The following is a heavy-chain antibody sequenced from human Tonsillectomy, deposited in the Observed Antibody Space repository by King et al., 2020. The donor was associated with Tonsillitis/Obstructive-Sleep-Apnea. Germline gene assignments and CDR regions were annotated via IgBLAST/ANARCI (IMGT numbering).Heavy chain of an antibody. CDR3: AREGYCSGGSCSTIFDY. CDR1: GYTFTSYY. CDR2: INPSGGST. Sequence: QLVQSGAEVKKPGASVKVSCKASGYTFTSYYMHWVRQAPGQGLEWMGIINPSGGSTSYAQKFQGRVTMTRDTSTGTVHMELSSLRSEDTAVFYCAREGYCSGGSCSTIFDYWGQGTLVTVSS. D-gene: IGHD2-15*01. V-gene: IGHV1-46*01. J-gene: IGHJ4*02.